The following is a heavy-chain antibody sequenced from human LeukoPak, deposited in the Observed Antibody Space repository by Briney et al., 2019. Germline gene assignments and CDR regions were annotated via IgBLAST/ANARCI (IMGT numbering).Heavy chain of an antibody. D-gene: IGHD4-23*01. Sequence: SGGSLRLSCAASGFTFSSYGMHWVRQAPGKGLEWVAVIWYDGSNKYYADSVKGRFTISRDNSKNTLYLQMNSLRAEDTAVYYCARDGRTVVTYYFDDWGQGTLVTVSS. V-gene: IGHV3-33*01. J-gene: IGHJ4*02. CDR3: ARDGRTVVTYYFDD. CDR1: GFTFSSYG. CDR2: IWYDGSNK.